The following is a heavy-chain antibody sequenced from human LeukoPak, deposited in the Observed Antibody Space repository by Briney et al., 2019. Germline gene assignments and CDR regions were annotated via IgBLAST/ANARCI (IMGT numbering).Heavy chain of an antibody. CDR2: ISSSGST. J-gene: IGHJ4*02. Sequence: PSQTLSLTCTVSGGSISSGGYYWSWIRRHPEKGLEWIGYISSSGSTYYNPSLKGRVTISVDTSKNQFSLKLSSVTAADTAVYYCARRNGGMGGYFDWGQGTLVTVSS. V-gene: IGHV4-31*03. D-gene: IGHD1-26*01. CDR3: ARRNGGMGGYFD. CDR1: GGSISSGGYY.